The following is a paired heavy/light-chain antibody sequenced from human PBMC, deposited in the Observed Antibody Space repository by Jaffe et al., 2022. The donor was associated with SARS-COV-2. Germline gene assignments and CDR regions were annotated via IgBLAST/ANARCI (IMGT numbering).Heavy chain of an antibody. V-gene: IGHV3-20*01. CDR3: AREGDCGGDCRKDHWYFDL. J-gene: IGHJ2*01. CDR1: GFTFDDYG. CDR2: INWNGGST. D-gene: IGHD2-21*02. Sequence: EVQLVESGGGVVRPGGSLRLSCAASGFTFDDYGMSWVRQAPGKGLEWVSGINWNGGSTGYADSVKGRFTISRDNAKNSLYLQMNSLRAEDTALYHCAREGDCGGDCRKDHWYFDLWGRGTLVTVSS.
Light chain of an antibody. CDR2: KDS. V-gene: IGLV3-25*03. J-gene: IGLJ2*01. Sequence: SYELTQPPSVSVSPGQTARITCSGDALPKQYAYWYQQKPGQAPVLVIYKDSERPSGIPERFSGSSSGTTVTLTISGVQAEDEADYYCQSADSSGTYGVVFGGGTKLTVL. CDR3: QSADSSGTYGVV. CDR1: ALPKQY.